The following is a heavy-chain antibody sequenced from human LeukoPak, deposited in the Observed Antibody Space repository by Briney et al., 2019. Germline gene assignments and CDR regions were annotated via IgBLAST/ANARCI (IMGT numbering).Heavy chain of an antibody. D-gene: IGHD5-18*01. CDR1: GGTFSSYA. CDR2: IIPILGMA. Sequence: SVKVSCKASGGTFSSYAISWVRQAPGQGLEWMGRIIPILGMANYAQKFQGRVTITADKSTSTAYMELSSLRSEDTAVYYCARGNGYSYGQKYWGQGTLVTVSS. CDR3: ARGNGYSYGQKY. V-gene: IGHV1-69*04. J-gene: IGHJ4*02.